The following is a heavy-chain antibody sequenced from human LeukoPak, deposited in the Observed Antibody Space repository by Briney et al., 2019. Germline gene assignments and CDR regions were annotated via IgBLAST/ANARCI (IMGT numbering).Heavy chain of an antibody. Sequence: GGSLRLPCAASGFTFSSYSMNWVRQAPGKGLEWVAVISYDGSNKYYADSVKGRFTISRDNSKNTLYLQMNSLRAEDTAVYYCARGTRIVGATGLDYWGQGTLVTVSS. CDR2: ISYDGSNK. CDR1: GFTFSSYS. V-gene: IGHV3-30*03. CDR3: ARGTRIVGATGLDY. D-gene: IGHD1-26*01. J-gene: IGHJ4*02.